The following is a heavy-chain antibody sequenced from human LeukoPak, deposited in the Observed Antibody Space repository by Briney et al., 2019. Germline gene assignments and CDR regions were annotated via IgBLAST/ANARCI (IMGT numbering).Heavy chain of an antibody. CDR2: INHSGST. J-gene: IGHJ4*02. Sequence: ASETLSLTCAVSGYSISSGYYWGWIRQPPGKGLEWIGEINHSGSTNYNPSLKSRVTISVDTSKNQFSLKLSSVTAADTAVYYCATDYGDTSGFDYWGQGTLVTVSS. CDR3: ATDYGDTSGFDY. CDR1: GYSISSGYY. V-gene: IGHV4-38-2*02. D-gene: IGHD4-17*01.